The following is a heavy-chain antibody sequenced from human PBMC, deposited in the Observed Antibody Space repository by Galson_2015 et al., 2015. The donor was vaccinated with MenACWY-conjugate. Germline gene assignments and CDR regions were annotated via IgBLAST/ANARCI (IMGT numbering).Heavy chain of an antibody. CDR2: INSDGSVA. V-gene: IGHV3-74*01. J-gene: IGHJ4*02. CDR3: ATYCSSPSCYANGAY. CDR1: GFTFSRYW. D-gene: IGHD2-2*01. Sequence: SLRLSCAASGFTFSRYWMHWVRQSPGKGLVWVSRINSDGSVADYADSVKGRFTISRDNAKNTLYLQMNSLRAEDTAVYYCATYCSSPSCYANGAYWGQGTLVTVSS.